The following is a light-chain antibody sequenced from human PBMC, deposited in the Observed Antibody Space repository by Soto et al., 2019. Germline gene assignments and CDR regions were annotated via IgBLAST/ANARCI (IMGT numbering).Light chain of an antibody. CDR2: DNN. V-gene: IGLV1-44*01. J-gene: IGLJ2*01. Sequence: QSVLTQPPSASGAPGQRVTIFCSGGSSNIGSNTVSWYQQLPGTAPKLLIYDNNQRPSGVPARFSGSKSGTSASLAISGLQSEDEADSYCAAWDDSLNGHVVFGGGTKVTVL. CDR1: SSNIGSNT. CDR3: AAWDDSLNGHVV.